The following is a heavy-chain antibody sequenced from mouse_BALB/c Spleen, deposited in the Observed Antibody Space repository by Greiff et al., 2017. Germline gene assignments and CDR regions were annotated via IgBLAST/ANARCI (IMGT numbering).Heavy chain of an antibody. V-gene: IGHV1S29*02. CDR2: IYPYNGGT. J-gene: IGHJ3*01. CDR3: ARFGYDEGLAY. D-gene: IGHD2-2*01. CDR1: GYTFTDYN. Sequence: VQLQQPGPELVKPGASVKISCKASGYTFTDYNMHWVKQSHGKSLEWIGYIYPYNGGTGYNQKFKSKATLTVDNSSSTAYMELRSLTSEDSAVYYCARFGYDEGLAYWGQGTLVTVSA.